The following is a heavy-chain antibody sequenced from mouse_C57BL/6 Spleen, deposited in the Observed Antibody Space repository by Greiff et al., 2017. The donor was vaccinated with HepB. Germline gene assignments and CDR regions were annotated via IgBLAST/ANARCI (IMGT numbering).Heavy chain of an antibody. J-gene: IGHJ2*01. CDR2: IRNKANGYTT. CDR3: ARHNYGSIFDY. V-gene: IGHV7-3*01. Sequence: EVQVVESGGGLVQPGGSLSLSCAASGFTFTDYYMSWVRQPPGKALEWLGFIRNKANGYTTEYSASVKGRFTISRDNSQSILYLQMNALRAEDSATYYCARHNYGSIFDYWGQGTTLTVSS. CDR1: GFTFTDYY. D-gene: IGHD1-1*01.